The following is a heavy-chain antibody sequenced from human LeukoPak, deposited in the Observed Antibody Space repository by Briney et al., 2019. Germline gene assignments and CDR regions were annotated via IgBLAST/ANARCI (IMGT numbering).Heavy chain of an antibody. CDR3: AKGFDFYFDY. Sequence: GGSLRLSCGASGFIFSNYGIHWVRQAPGKGLEWVAFIRYDGSIKLYADSVKGRITISRDNSKNTLYLQMNSLRAEDTAVYYCAKGFDFYFDYWGQGALVTVSS. J-gene: IGHJ4*02. V-gene: IGHV3-30*02. D-gene: IGHD3-3*01. CDR2: IRYDGSIK. CDR1: GFIFSNYG.